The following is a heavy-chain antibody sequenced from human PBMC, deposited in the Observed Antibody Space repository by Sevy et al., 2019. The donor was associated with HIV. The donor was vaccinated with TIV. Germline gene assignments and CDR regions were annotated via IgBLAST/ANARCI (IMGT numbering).Heavy chain of an antibody. Sequence: SETLSLTCTVSGGSISSYYWSWIRQPAGKGLEWIGRIYTSGYTNYNPSLKSRVTMSVDTSKNQFSLKLRSVTAADTAVYYCARERYLTGYSSRAFDIWGQGTMVTVSS. V-gene: IGHV4-4*07. CDR3: ARERYLTGYSSRAFDI. CDR1: GGSISSYY. D-gene: IGHD3-9*01. CDR2: IYTSGYT. J-gene: IGHJ3*02.